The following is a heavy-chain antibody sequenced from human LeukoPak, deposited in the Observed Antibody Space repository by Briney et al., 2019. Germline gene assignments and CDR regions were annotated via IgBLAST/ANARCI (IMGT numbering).Heavy chain of an antibody. CDR2: IYTRGST. CDR1: GGSINNYY. CDR3: ARGRYCSADICSGGDAFDI. Sequence: SETLSLTCTVSGGSINNYYWSWIQQPAGKGLEWIGRIYTRGSTNYNPSLKSRVTMSVDTSKNQFSLKLSSVPAADTAVYYCARGRYCSADICSGGDAFDIWGQGTMVSVSS. J-gene: IGHJ3*02. D-gene: IGHD2-15*01. V-gene: IGHV4-4*07.